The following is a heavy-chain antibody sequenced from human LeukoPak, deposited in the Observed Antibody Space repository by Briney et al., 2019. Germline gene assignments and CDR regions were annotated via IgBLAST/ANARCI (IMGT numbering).Heavy chain of an antibody. D-gene: IGHD4-17*01. CDR3: AKVSSYGDYSLGY. CDR2: ISYDGSNK. CDR1: GFTFSSYG. V-gene: IGHV3-30*18. Sequence: GGSLRLSCAASGFTFSSYGMHWVRQAPGKGLEWVAVISYDGSNKYYADSVKGRFTISRDNSKNTLYLQMNSLRAEDTAVYYYAKVSSYGDYSLGYWGQGTLVTVSS. J-gene: IGHJ4*02.